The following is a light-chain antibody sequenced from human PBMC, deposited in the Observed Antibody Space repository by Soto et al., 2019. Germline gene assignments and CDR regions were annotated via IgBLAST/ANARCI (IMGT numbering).Light chain of an antibody. Sequence: QSVLTQPPSASGSPGQSVTISCTGTSSDVGGYNYVSWYHQHPGKAPKLMIYEVSKRPSGVPDRFSGSKSANTASLTVSGLQAEDEADYYCSSYAGTDNFDVFGTGTKLTVL. CDR1: SSDVGGYNY. CDR2: EVS. CDR3: SSYAGTDNFDV. J-gene: IGLJ1*01. V-gene: IGLV2-8*01.